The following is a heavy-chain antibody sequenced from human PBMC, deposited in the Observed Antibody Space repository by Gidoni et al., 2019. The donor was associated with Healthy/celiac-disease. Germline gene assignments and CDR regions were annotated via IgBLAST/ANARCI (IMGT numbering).Heavy chain of an antibody. CDR2: IYYSGTT. J-gene: IGHJ5*02. Sequence: WIRQPPGKGLEWIGSIYYSGTTYYNPSLKRRVTIFVDTDKNQFPLKLSSVTATDTAVYYGASHNSITGTTRWFDPWAQGTLVTVSS. V-gene: IGHV4-39*01. CDR3: ASHNSITGTTRWFDP. D-gene: IGHD1-7*01.